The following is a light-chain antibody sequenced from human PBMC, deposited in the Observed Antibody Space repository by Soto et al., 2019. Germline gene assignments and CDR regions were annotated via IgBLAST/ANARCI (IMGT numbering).Light chain of an antibody. CDR3: QQYGSSPTWT. V-gene: IGKV3-20*01. Sequence: EIVLTQSPGTLSLSPGERATLSCRASQSVSSISLAWYQQKPGQAPRLLIYGASSRATGIPDRFSGSGSGTDFTLTISRREPEDFAVYYCQQYGSSPTWTFGQVTKVEI. J-gene: IGKJ1*01. CDR2: GAS. CDR1: QSVSSIS.